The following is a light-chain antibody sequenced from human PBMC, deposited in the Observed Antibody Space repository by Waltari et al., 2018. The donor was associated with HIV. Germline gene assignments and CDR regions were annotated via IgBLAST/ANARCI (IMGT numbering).Light chain of an antibody. Sequence: EIVLTQSPATLAVSPGEGATLSCRASQSISVYLAWYQQKPGQIPRLLIYDASTRAPGIPPRFSGSGSGTDFTRNISSLQSEDFAIYYCQQYKNWPPLSFGGGTKVEIK. CDR1: QSISVY. CDR2: DAS. CDR3: QQYKNWPPLS. V-gene: IGKV3-15*01. J-gene: IGKJ4*01.